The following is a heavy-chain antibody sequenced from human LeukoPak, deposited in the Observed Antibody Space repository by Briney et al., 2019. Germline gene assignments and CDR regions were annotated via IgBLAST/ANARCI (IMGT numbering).Heavy chain of an antibody. V-gene: IGHV4-30-4*08. Sequence: SETLSLTCTVSGDSISSGDYYWSWIRQPPGKGLEWIGYIYYTGSTYYNPSLKSRVTISVDTSKNHFSLKLSSVTAADTAVYYCARDGRSDFWSGYRTFDYWGQGTLVTVSS. CDR2: IYYTGST. J-gene: IGHJ4*02. CDR3: ARDGRSDFWSGYRTFDY. CDR1: GDSISSGDYY. D-gene: IGHD3-3*01.